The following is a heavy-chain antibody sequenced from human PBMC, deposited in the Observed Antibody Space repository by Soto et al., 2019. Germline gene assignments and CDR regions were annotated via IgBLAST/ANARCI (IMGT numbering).Heavy chain of an antibody. D-gene: IGHD6-19*01. CDR2: IKQDGSEN. Sequence: PGGSLRLSCAASGFTFSNYWMSWVRQAPGKGLEWVANIKQDGSENYYVDSVNGRFTTSRDNTKNSFYLQMNSLRAEDTAVYYCASDHINGWKFDYWGRGTLVTVYS. V-gene: IGHV3-7*01. CDR1: GFTFSNYW. J-gene: IGHJ4*02. CDR3: ASDHINGWKFDY.